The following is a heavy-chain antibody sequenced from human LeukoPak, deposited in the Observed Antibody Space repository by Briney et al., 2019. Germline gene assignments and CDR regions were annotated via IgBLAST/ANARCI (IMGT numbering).Heavy chain of an antibody. V-gene: IGHV4-59*08. J-gene: IGHJ5*02. CDR3: AIWGDGDTWENWFDP. D-gene: IGHD1-26*01. CDR1: GGSISSYY. CDR2: IYYSGST. Sequence: SETLSLTCTVSGGSISSYYWGWIRQPPGKGLEWIGYIYYSGSTNYNPSLKSRVTISVDTSKNQFSLKLSSVTAADTAVYYCAIWGDGDTWENWFDPWGQGTLVTVSS.